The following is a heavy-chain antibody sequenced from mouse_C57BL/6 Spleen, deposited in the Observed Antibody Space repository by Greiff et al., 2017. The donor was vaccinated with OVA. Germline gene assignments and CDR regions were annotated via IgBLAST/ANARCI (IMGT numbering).Heavy chain of an antibody. J-gene: IGHJ2*01. CDR2: IHPNSGST. D-gene: IGHD1-1*01. CDR3: ARGNYYGSSQYYFDY. V-gene: IGHV1-64*01. CDR1: GYTFTSYW. Sequence: QVQLQQPGAELVKPGASVTLSCKASGYTFTSYWMHWVKQSPGQGLEWIGMIHPNSGSTTYNEKFKSKATLTVNKSSSTAFMQLSSLTSDDSAVYYCARGNYYGSSQYYFDYWGQGTTLTVSP.